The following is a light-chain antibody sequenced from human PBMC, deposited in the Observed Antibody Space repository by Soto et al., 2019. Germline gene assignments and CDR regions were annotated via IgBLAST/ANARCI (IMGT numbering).Light chain of an antibody. V-gene: IGLV2-14*01. CDR1: SGDIGSYNR. Sequence: QSVLTQPACVSWSPGQPITISCSGTSGDIGSYNRVSWYQQHPGKAPKLIIYEVTDRPSGVSNRFSGSKSGNTASLTISGLQAEDEAEYYCSSYTNINTRACVFGTGTKVTVL. CDR3: SSYTNINTRACV. CDR2: EVT. J-gene: IGLJ1*01.